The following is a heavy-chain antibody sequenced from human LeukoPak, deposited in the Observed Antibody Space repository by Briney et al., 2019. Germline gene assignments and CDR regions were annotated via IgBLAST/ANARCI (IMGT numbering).Heavy chain of an antibody. V-gene: IGHV4-34*01. CDR2: INHSGST. CDR1: GGSFSGYY. D-gene: IGHD2-15*01. Sequence: SETLSLTCAVYGGSFSGYYWGWIRQPPGKGLEWIGEINHSGSTNYNPSLKSRVTISVDTSKNQFSLKLSSVTAADTAVYYCARDCSGGSCFPLDYWGQGTLVTVSS. CDR3: ARDCSGGSCFPLDY. J-gene: IGHJ4*02.